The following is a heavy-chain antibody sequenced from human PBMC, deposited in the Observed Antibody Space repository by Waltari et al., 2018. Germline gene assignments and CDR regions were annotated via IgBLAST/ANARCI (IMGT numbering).Heavy chain of an antibody. V-gene: IGHV4-39*01. CDR2: IYYNGNT. Sequence: QLQLQESGPGLLKPSESLSLTCTVSVPSISSGAYYRAWVRQPPGKGLEWVASIYYNGNTYYNPSLKGRVTISRDTYNNQFFLTLTSVSAVDTAVYYCARHPQNPAFDPWGPGTPVTVSS. CDR1: VPSISSGAYY. CDR3: ARHPQNPAFDP. J-gene: IGHJ5*02.